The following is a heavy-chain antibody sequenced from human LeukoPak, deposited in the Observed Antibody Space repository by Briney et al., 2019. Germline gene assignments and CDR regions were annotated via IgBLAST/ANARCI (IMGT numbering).Heavy chain of an antibody. CDR1: GGSISSYY. CDR2: IYYSGST. V-gene: IGHV4-59*08. CDR3: ARHVKQLLRYMDV. D-gene: IGHD2-2*01. Sequence: KSSETLSLTCTVSGGSISSYYWSWIRQPPGKGLEWIGYIYYSGSTNYNPSLKSRVTISVDTSKNQFSLKLSSVTAADTAVYYRARHVKQLLRYMDVWGKGTTVTVSS. J-gene: IGHJ6*03.